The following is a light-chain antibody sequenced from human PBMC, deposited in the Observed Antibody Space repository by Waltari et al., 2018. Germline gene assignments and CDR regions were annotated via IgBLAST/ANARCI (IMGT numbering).Light chain of an antibody. CDR2: DGS. V-gene: IGKV3-15*01. J-gene: IGKJ1*01. CDR1: QRVSNN. CDR3: QQYSNWPPWT. Sequence: EVVMTQSPVTLSVSPGERATLSCRASQRVSNNLAWYQHKPGQAPRLVMYDGSTRASGLPAMFSGTGSGREFTLTINSLQSEDVAIYYCQQYSNWPPWTFGQGTTVEIK.